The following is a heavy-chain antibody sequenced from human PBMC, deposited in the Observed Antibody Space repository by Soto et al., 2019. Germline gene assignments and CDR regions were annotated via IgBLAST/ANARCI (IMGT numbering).Heavy chain of an antibody. D-gene: IGHD3-22*01. J-gene: IGHJ4*02. CDR3: AADLHDYYDSSGLSY. V-gene: IGHV1-58*02. CDR1: GFTFTSSA. Sequence: GASVKVSCKASGFTFTSSAMQWVRQARGQRLEWIGWIVVGSGNTNYAQKFQERVTITRDMSTSTAYMELSSLRSEDTAVYYCAADLHDYYDSSGLSYWGQGTLVTVSS. CDR2: IVVGSGNT.